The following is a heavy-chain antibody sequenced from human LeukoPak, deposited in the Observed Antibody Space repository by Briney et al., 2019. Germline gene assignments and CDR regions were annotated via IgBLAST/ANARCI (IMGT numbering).Heavy chain of an antibody. V-gene: IGHV4-59*06. CDR1: GGSISSYY. D-gene: IGHD3-22*01. Sequence: SETLSLTCTVSGGSISSYYWSWIRQPPGKGLEWIGYIYYSGSTYYNPSLKSRVTISVDTSKNQFSLKLSSVTAADTAVYYCASGYYYDSSGYFDYWGQGTLVTVSS. CDR3: ASGYYYDSSGYFDY. CDR2: IYYSGST. J-gene: IGHJ4*02.